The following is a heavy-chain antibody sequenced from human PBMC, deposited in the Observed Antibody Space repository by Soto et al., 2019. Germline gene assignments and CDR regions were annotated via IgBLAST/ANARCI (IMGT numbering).Heavy chain of an antibody. D-gene: IGHD3-22*01. CDR3: ARLDDRNYYDSSGYYRDY. Sequence: SVKVSCKASGGTFGSYAISWVRQAPGQGLEWMGGIIPIFGTANYAQKFQGRVTITADESTSTAYMELSSLRSEDTAVYYCARLDDRNYYDSSGYYRDYWGQGTLVTVS. CDR1: GGTFGSYA. V-gene: IGHV1-69*13. J-gene: IGHJ4*02. CDR2: IIPIFGTA.